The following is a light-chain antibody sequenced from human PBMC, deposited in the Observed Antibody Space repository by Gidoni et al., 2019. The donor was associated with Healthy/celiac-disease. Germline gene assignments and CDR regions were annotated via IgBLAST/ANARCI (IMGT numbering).Light chain of an antibody. CDR1: SSNIVSNT. Sequence: QSVLTQPPSASGTPGQRVTIACSGSSSNIVSNTVTWYQQLPGTAPKLLIYSNNQRPSGVPDRFSGSKSGPSASLAISGLQSEDEADYYCAAWDDSLNVVFGGGTKLTVL. J-gene: IGLJ2*01. CDR2: SNN. CDR3: AAWDDSLNVV. V-gene: IGLV1-44*01.